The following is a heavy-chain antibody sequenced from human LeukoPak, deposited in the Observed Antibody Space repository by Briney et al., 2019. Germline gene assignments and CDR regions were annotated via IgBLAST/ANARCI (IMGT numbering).Heavy chain of an antibody. CDR2: ISAYNGKT. V-gene: IGHV1-18*01. J-gene: IGHJ6*03. CDR3: AREYYGSGSYRGMNYMDV. Sequence: ASVKVSRKASGYTFTTYGISWVRQAPGQGLEWMGWISAYNGKTNYAQNLQGRVTMTTDTSTSTAYMELRSLRSDDTAVYYCAREYYGSGSYRGMNYMDVWGKGTTVTVSS. CDR1: GYTFTTYG. D-gene: IGHD3-10*01.